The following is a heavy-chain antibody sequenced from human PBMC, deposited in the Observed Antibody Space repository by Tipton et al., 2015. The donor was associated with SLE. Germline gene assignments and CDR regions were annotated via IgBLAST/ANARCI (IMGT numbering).Heavy chain of an antibody. V-gene: IGHV3-23*03. Sequence: SLRLSCAASGFTFSSYAMSWVRQAPGKGLEWVSVIYSGGSSTYYADSVKGRFTISRDNSKNTLYLQMNSLRAEDTAVYYCAKEAGSIAAREYYYYYMDVWGKGTPVTVSS. CDR2: IYSGGSST. CDR1: GFTFSSYA. J-gene: IGHJ6*03. CDR3: AKEAGSIAAREYYYYYMDV. D-gene: IGHD6-6*01.